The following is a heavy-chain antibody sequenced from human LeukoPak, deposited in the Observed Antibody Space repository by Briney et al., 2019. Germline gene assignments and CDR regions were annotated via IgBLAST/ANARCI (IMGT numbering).Heavy chain of an antibody. Sequence: GGSLRLSCAASGLTFSSYSMNWVRQAPGKGLEWVSSISSSSSYIYYADSVKGRFTISRDNAKNSLYLQMNSLRAEDTAVYYCARGWELLLSWFDPWGQETLVTVSS. D-gene: IGHD1-26*01. CDR3: ARGWELLLSWFDP. CDR2: ISSSSSYI. CDR1: GLTFSSYS. J-gene: IGHJ5*02. V-gene: IGHV3-21*01.